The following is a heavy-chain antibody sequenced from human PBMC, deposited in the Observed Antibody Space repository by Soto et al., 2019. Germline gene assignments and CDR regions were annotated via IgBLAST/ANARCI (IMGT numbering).Heavy chain of an antibody. J-gene: IGHJ6*04. Sequence: SETLSLTCSVYGGSFSDYYWSWIRQPPGKGLEWIGEINHSGSTNYNPSLKSRVTISVHTSKNQFSLRLSSVTAADTAVYYCARARKGSGSDYYYHYGMDVWGKGTTVTVSS. V-gene: IGHV4-34*01. CDR1: GGSFSDYY. D-gene: IGHD3-3*01. CDR2: INHSGST. CDR3: ARARKGSGSDYYYHYGMDV.